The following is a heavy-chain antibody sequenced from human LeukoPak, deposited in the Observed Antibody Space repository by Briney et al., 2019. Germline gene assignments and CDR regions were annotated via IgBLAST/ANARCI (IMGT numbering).Heavy chain of an antibody. CDR1: GFTFSSYA. Sequence: PGGSLRLSCAASGFTFSSYAMHWVRQAPGKGLEWVAVISYDGSNKYYADSVKGRFTISRDNSKNTLYLQMNSLRAEDTAVYYCARGWREAFDIWGQGTMVTVSS. J-gene: IGHJ3*02. CDR2: ISYDGSNK. V-gene: IGHV3-30-3*01. CDR3: ARGWREAFDI. D-gene: IGHD5-24*01.